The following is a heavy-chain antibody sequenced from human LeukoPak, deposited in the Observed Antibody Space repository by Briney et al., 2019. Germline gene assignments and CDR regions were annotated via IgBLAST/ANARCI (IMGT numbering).Heavy chain of an antibody. Sequence: PGGSLRLSCAASGFTFSPYNMNWVRQAPGKGLEWVSAISSSSSYIYYADSVKGRFTISRDNAKNTLYLQMNSLRAEDTAVYYCASPLYYYDSSGYYKYAFDIWGQGTMVTVSS. V-gene: IGHV3-21*01. D-gene: IGHD3-22*01. CDR3: ASPLYYYDSSGYYKYAFDI. J-gene: IGHJ3*02. CDR1: GFTFSPYN. CDR2: ISSSSSYI.